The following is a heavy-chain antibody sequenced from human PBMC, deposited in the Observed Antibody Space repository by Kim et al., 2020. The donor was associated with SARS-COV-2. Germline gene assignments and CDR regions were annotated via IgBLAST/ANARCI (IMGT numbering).Heavy chain of an antibody. D-gene: IGHD4-17*01. J-gene: IGHJ4*02. CDR2: ISGSGGST. V-gene: IGHV3-23*01. CDR1: GFTFSSYA. CDR3: AKDPSVSGTVTTHYPH. Sequence: GGSLRLSCAASGFTFSSYAMSWVRQAPGKGLEWVSAISGSGGSTYYADSVKGRFTISRDNSKNTLYLQMNSLRAEDTAVYYCAKDPSVSGTVTTHYPHWGQGTLVTVSS.